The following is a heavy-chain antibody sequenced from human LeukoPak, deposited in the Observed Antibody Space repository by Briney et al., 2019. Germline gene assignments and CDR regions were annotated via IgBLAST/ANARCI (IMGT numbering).Heavy chain of an antibody. Sequence: GGSLRLSCAVSGFTFSNYWMTWVRQAPGKGLEWVANIKHDGSGPSYLDSVKGRFTISRDNARNSLSLQMSSLRAEDTAAYYCARAREITVSGTDYFDYWGQGTLVTVSS. CDR3: ARAREITVSGTDYFDY. CDR2: IKHDGSGP. D-gene: IGHD6-19*01. J-gene: IGHJ4*02. CDR1: GFTFSNYW. V-gene: IGHV3-7*01.